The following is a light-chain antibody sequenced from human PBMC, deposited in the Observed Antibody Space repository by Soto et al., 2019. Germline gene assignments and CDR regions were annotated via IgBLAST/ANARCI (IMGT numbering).Light chain of an antibody. J-gene: IGLJ2*01. Sequence: QPVLTQSPSASASLGASVKLTCTLSSGHSNYAIAWHQQQPEKGPRYLTKLNRDGSHSKGDGIPNRFSGSSSGAERYLTISSLQSEDEADYYCQTWGTGIVIFGGGTKVTVL. V-gene: IGLV4-69*01. CDR2: LNRDGSH. CDR1: SGHSNYA. CDR3: QTWGTGIVI.